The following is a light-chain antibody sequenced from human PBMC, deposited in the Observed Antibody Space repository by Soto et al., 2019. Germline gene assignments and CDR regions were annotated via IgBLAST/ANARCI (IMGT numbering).Light chain of an antibody. CDR1: QSVSSN. V-gene: IGKV3-15*01. J-gene: IGKJ1*01. CDR2: GAS. CDR3: QQYNNWPPWT. Sequence: EIVMTQSPATLSVSPGERATLSCRASQSVSSNLAWYQQKTGQAPRLLIYGASTRATGIPARFSGSGSGTEFTLNISSLQSEDFAVYCCQQYNNWPPWTLGQGTKVEIK.